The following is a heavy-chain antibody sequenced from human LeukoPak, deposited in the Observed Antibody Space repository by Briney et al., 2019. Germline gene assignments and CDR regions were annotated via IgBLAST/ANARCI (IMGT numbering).Heavy chain of an antibody. V-gene: IGHV4-34*01. CDR2: INHSGST. J-gene: IGHJ4*02. CDR1: GGSFSGYY. D-gene: IGHD4/OR15-4a*01. Sequence: SETLSLTCAVYGGSFSGYYWSWIRQPPGKGLEWIGEINHSGSTNYNPSLKSRVTISVDTSKNQFSLKLSSVTAADTAVYYCARDWSLWWGNYFDYWGQGTLVTVSS. CDR3: ARDWSLWWGNYFDY.